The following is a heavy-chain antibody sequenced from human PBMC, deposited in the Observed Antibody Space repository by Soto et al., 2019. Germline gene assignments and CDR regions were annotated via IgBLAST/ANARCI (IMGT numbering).Heavy chain of an antibody. Sequence: ASVKVSCKVSGYTLTELSMHWVRQAPGKGLEWMGGFDPEDGETIYAQKFQGRVTMTEGTSTDTDYMELSSLRSEDTAVYYCATDSQWTSFPNYYYYVMDVRAQGTTVTVS. CDR3: ATDSQWTSFPNYYYYVMDV. V-gene: IGHV1-24*01. CDR1: GYTLTELS. CDR2: FDPEDGET. D-gene: IGHD2-8*01. J-gene: IGHJ6*02.